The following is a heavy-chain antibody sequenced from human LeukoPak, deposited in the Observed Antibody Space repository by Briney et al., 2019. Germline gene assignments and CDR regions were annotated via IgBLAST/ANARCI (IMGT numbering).Heavy chain of an antibody. V-gene: IGHV3-23*01. J-gene: IGHJ4*02. Sequence: GGSLRLSCAASGFTFSSYGMSWVRQAPGKGLEWVSAISGSGASTYYADSVKGRFTISRDNSKNTLYLQMNSLRAEDTAVYYCAKGRAVEVVAAFNYWGQGTVVTVSS. CDR1: GFTFSSYG. CDR2: ISGSGAST. D-gene: IGHD2-15*01. CDR3: AKGRAVEVVAAFNY.